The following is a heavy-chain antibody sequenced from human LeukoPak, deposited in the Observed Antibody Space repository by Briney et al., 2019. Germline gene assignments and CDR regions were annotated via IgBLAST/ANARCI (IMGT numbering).Heavy chain of an antibody. J-gene: IGHJ3*02. D-gene: IGHD1-7*01. CDR3: ARVGYDWNYRLNAFDI. Sequence: SETLSLTCTVSGGSISSHYWSWIRQPPGKGLEWIGYIYYSGSTNYNPSLKSRVTISVDTSKNQFSLKLSSVTAADTAVYYCARVGYDWNYRLNAFDIWGQGTMVTVSS. CDR1: GGSISSHY. V-gene: IGHV4-59*11. CDR2: IYYSGST.